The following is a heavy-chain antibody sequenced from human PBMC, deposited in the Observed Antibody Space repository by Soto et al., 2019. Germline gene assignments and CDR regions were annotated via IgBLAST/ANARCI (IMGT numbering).Heavy chain of an antibody. V-gene: IGHV3-30*03. D-gene: IGHD6-13*01. CDR1: GFTFSSYG. J-gene: IGHJ4*02. Sequence: VQLVESGGGVVQPGRSLRLSCAASGFTFSSYGMHWVRQAPGKGLEWVAVISYDGSNKYYADSVKGRFTISRDNSKNTLYLQMNSLRAEDTAVYYCARGPRAAGIGFDYWGQGTLVTVSS. CDR2: ISYDGSNK. CDR3: ARGPRAAGIGFDY.